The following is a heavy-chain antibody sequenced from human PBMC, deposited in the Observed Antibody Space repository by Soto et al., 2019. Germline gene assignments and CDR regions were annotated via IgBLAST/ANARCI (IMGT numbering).Heavy chain of an antibody. J-gene: IGHJ4*02. V-gene: IGHV3-30-3*01. CDR2: MSSGGGNK. D-gene: IGHD3-16*01. Sequence: QVQLVESGGGVVQPGRSLRLSCAASGFSFSNYVLHWVRQAPGKGLEWVAVMSSGGGNKFYTDSVKGRLTISRDNSKNTLYLQMNSLRTEDTAVYFCARGGEGPFFDNWGQGTLVSVSS. CDR3: ARGGEGPFFDN. CDR1: GFSFSNYV.